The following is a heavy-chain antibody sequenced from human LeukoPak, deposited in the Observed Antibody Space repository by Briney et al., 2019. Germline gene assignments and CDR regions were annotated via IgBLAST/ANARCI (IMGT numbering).Heavy chain of an antibody. Sequence: GGSLRLSCAASGFTFSSYGMHWVRQAPGKGLEWVTFIRYDGSNKYYADSVKGRFTISGDNSKNTLYLQMNSLRVEDTAMYYCAKVEMATSPGGIDYWGQGTLVTVSS. V-gene: IGHV3-30*02. CDR3: AKVEMATSPGGIDY. CDR1: GFTFSSYG. D-gene: IGHD5-24*01. CDR2: IRYDGSNK. J-gene: IGHJ4*02.